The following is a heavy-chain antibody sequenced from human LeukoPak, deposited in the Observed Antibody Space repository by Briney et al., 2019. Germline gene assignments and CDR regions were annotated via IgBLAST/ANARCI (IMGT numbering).Heavy chain of an antibody. CDR2: MNPNSGNT. J-gene: IGHJ6*02. CDR1: GYTFTSYD. Sequence: ASVKVSCKASGYTFTSYDINWVRQATGQGLEWMGWMNPNSGNTGYAQKFQGRVTMTRNTSISTAYMELSSLRSGDTAVYYCARMRPYYDFWSGYYYYYYYGMDVWGQGTTVTVSS. V-gene: IGHV1-8*01. CDR3: ARMRPYYDFWSGYYYYYYYGMDV. D-gene: IGHD3-3*01.